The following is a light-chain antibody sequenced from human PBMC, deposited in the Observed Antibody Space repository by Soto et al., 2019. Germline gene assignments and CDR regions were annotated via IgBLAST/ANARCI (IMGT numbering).Light chain of an antibody. J-gene: IGLJ2*01. CDR2: LKSDGSH. Sequence: QLVLTQSPSASASLGASVKLTCTLSSGHSSYAIAWHQQQPEKGPRYLMKLKSDGSHSKGDAIPDRFSGSSPGADRYLTISSLQSEDEADYYCQTWGTGILVFGGGTKLTVL. CDR3: QTWGTGILV. CDR1: SGHSSYA. V-gene: IGLV4-69*01.